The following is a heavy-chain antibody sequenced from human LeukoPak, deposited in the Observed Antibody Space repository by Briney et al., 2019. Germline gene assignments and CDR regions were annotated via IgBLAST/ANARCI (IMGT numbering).Heavy chain of an antibody. V-gene: IGHV1-2*02. D-gene: IGHD3-22*01. Sequence: ASVKVSCKASGYTFTSYGISWVRQALGQGLGWMGWTKLNSGGTNYAQKFQGRVTMTRDTSISTAYMELSRLRSDDTAVYYCAREDINGYYYGASDYWGQGTLVTVSS. CDR2: TKLNSGGT. J-gene: IGHJ4*02. CDR3: AREDINGYYYGASDY. CDR1: GYTFTSYG.